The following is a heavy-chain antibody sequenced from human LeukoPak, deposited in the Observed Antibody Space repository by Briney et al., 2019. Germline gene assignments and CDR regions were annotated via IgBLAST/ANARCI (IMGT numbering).Heavy chain of an antibody. CDR3: ARAGDSSGFSLDY. Sequence: SETLSLTSPVSCGSISSGGYSWSWIRQPPPKGLEWIGYIYHSGSTYYNPSLKSRVTISVDRSKNQFSLKLSSVTAADTAVYYCARAGDSSGFSLDYWGQGTLVTVSS. CDR1: CGSISSGGYS. D-gene: IGHD3-22*01. J-gene: IGHJ4*02. CDR2: IYHSGST. V-gene: IGHV4-30-2*01.